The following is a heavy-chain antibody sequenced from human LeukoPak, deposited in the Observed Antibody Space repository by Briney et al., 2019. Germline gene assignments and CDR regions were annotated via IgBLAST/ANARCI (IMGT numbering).Heavy chain of an antibody. V-gene: IGHV3-30*18. D-gene: IGHD2-15*01. CDR3: AKPLPGYCSGGSCSNAPYYYYGMDV. CDR1: GFTFSSYG. Sequence: GGSLRLSCAASGFTFSSYGMHWVRQAPGKGPEWVAVISYDGSNKYYADSVKGRLTISRDNSKNTLYLQMNSLRAEDTAVYYCAKPLPGYCSGGSCSNAPYYYYGMDVWGQGTTVTVSS. J-gene: IGHJ6*02. CDR2: ISYDGSNK.